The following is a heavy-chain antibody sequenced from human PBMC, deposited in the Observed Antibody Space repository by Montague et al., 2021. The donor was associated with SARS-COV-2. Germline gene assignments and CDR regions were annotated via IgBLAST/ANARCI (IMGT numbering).Heavy chain of an antibody. CDR3: ARMDILTGYYAYGMDV. CDR1: GFSLSTSGMC. CDR2: XDWDDDK. J-gene: IGHJ6*02. D-gene: IGHD3-9*01. V-gene: IGHV2-70*01. Sequence: PALVKPTQTLTLTCTFSGFSLSTSGMCVSWIRQPPGKALEWLALXDWDDDKYYSTSLKTRLTISKDTSKNQVVLTMTNMDPVDTATYHCARMDILTGYYAYGMDVWGQGTTVTVSS.